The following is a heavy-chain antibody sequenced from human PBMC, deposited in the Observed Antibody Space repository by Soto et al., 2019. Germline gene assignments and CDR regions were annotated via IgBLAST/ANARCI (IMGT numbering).Heavy chain of an antibody. CDR2: ISGSGGST. CDR3: AKDTLLWLAPDY. CDR1: GFTFSSYA. Sequence: EVQLLESGGGLVQPGGSLRLSCAASGFTFSSYAMSWVRQAPGKGLEWVSAISGSGGSTYYADSVKGRFIISRDNSKNTLYLQMNSLRAEDTAVYYCAKDTLLWLAPDYWGQGTLVTVSS. D-gene: IGHD2-21*01. J-gene: IGHJ4*02. V-gene: IGHV3-23*01.